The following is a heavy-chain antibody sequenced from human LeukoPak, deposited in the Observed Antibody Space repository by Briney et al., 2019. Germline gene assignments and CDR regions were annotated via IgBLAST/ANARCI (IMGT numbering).Heavy chain of an antibody. CDR1: GYTFTSYG. CDR3: ARARSSSWVQLKYYFDY. J-gene: IGHJ4*02. CDR2: ISAYNGNT. V-gene: IGHV1-18*01. D-gene: IGHD6-13*01. Sequence: GASEKVSCKASGYTFTSYGISWVRQAPGQGLEWMGWISAYNGNTNYAQKLQGRVTMTRDMSTSTVYMELSSLRSEDTAVYYCARARSSSWVQLKYYFDYWGQGTLVTVSS.